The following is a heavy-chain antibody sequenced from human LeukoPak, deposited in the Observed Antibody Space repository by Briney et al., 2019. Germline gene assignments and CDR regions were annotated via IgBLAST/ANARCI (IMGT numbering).Heavy chain of an antibody. Sequence: PGGSLRLSCAASGFTVSSNYMSWARQAPGKGLEWVSVIYSGGSTYYADSVKGRFTISRHNSKNTLYLQMNSLRAEDTAVYYCARYDFWSGSYFDYWGQGTLVTASS. J-gene: IGHJ4*02. CDR3: ARYDFWSGSYFDY. D-gene: IGHD3-3*01. CDR1: GFTVSSNY. V-gene: IGHV3-53*04. CDR2: IYSGGST.